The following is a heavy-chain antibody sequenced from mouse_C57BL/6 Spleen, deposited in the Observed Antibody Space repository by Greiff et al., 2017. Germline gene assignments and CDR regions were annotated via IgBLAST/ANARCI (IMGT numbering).Heavy chain of an antibody. V-gene: IGHV1-26*01. D-gene: IGHD1-1*01. J-gene: IGHJ3*01. Sequence: EVQLQQSGPELVKPGASVKISCKASGYTFTDYYMNWVKQSHGKSLEWIGDINPNNGGTSYNQKFKGKATLTVDKSSSTAYMELRSLTSEDSAVYYCARGAYDSSYQFAYWGQGTLVTVSA. CDR3: ARGAYDSSYQFAY. CDR1: GYTFTDYY. CDR2: INPNNGGT.